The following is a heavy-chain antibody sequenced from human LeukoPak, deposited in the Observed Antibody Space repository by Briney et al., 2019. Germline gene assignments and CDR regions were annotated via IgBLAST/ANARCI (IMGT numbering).Heavy chain of an antibody. CDR1: GASINSGSYY. J-gene: IGHJ6*03. D-gene: IGHD2-15*01. V-gene: IGHV4-61*02. CDR2: IYASGNT. CDR3: ARDGFYCSGSDRSKGRWYSHYYMDV. Sequence: PSETLSLTCTVSGASINSGSYYWTWIRQPAGKGLEWIGRIYASGNTDYSPSLKSRLTISLDTSKNQFSLRLSSVTAADTAVYYCARDGFYCSGSDRSKGRWYSHYYMDVWGKGTTVTVSS.